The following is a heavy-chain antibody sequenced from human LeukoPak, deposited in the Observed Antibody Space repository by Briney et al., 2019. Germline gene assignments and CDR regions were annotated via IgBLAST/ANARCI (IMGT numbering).Heavy chain of an antibody. CDR2: ISGSGSFL. D-gene: IGHD3-9*01. CDR1: GFTFSSYD. V-gene: IGHV3-21*01. J-gene: IGHJ4*02. Sequence: PGGSLRLSCAASGFTFSSYDMNWVRQAPGKGLEWISSISGSGSFLYHADSVKGRFTMSRDNANNLIYLQMNSLRDEDTALYFYARERTGRYVDWSLDFWGQGTLVTVSS. CDR3: ARERTGRYVDWSLDF.